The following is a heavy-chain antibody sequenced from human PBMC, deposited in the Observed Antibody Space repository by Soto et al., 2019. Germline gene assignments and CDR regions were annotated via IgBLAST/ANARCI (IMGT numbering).Heavy chain of an antibody. Sequence: VQLVESGGGLVQPGRSLRLSCAASGFTFDDYAMHWVRQAPGKGLEWVSGISWNSGSIGYADSVKGRFTISRDNAKNSLYLQMNSLRAEDTALYYCAKDTEVRGVIITFGWFDPWGQGTLVTVSS. CDR2: ISWNSGSI. J-gene: IGHJ5*02. CDR3: AKDTEVRGVIITFGWFDP. D-gene: IGHD3-10*01. V-gene: IGHV3-9*01. CDR1: GFTFDDYA.